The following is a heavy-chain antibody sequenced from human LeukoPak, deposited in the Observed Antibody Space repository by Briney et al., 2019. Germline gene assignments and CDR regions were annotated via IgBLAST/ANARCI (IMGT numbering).Heavy chain of an antibody. CDR2: IYYSGST. CDR1: GYSISSGYY. D-gene: IGHD2-21*02. J-gene: IGHJ6*02. Sequence: PSETLSLTCTVSGYSISSGYYWGWIRQPPGKGLEWIGSIYYSGSTYYNPSLKSRVTISVDTSKNQFSLKLSSVTAADTAVYYCAREELAYCGGDCSTNYYYGMDVWGQGTTVTVSS. V-gene: IGHV4-38-2*02. CDR3: AREELAYCGGDCSTNYYYGMDV.